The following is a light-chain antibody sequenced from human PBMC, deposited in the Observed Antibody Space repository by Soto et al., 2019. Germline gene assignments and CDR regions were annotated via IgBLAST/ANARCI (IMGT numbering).Light chain of an antibody. V-gene: IGKV1-39*01. CDR1: HTINNN. J-gene: IGKJ5*01. CDR3: QQSYSIPPIT. Sequence: IRMSQSPSSLSASVGARVSITCRSNHTINNNLNWYQQKPGKAPKLLIYGASSLQSGVPSRFSGSGSGTEFTLTIRSLQPEDFATYYCQQSYSIPPITFGQGTRREIK. CDR2: GAS.